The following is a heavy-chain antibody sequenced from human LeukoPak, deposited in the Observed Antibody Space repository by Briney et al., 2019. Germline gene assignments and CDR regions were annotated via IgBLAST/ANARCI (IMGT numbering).Heavy chain of an antibody. V-gene: IGHV3-33*01. Sequence: PGGSLRLSCAASGFTFSSYGMHWVRQAPGKGLEWVAVIWYDGSNKYYADSVKGRFTISSDNSKNTLYLQMNSLRAEDTAVYYCARDKGCSSTSCSAIDYWGQGTLVTVSS. J-gene: IGHJ4*02. CDR2: IWYDGSNK. CDR1: GFTFSSYG. D-gene: IGHD2-2*01. CDR3: ARDKGCSSTSCSAIDY.